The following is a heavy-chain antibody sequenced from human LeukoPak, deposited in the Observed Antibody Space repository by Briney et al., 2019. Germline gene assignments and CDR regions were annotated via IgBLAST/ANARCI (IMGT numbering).Heavy chain of an antibody. V-gene: IGHV3-23*01. CDR2: ISGSGGST. J-gene: IGHJ4*02. Sequence: GGSLRLSCAGSGFTFSSYAMSWVRQAPGKGLEWVSAISGSGGSTYYADSVKGRFTISRDNSKNTLYLQMNSLRAEDTAVYYCAKDFGYYYGSGDNYFDYWGQGTLVTVSS. CDR3: AKDFGYYYGSGDNYFDY. D-gene: IGHD3-10*01. CDR1: GFTFSSYA.